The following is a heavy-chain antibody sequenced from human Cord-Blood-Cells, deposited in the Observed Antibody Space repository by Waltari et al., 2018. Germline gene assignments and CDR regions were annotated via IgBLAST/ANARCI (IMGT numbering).Heavy chain of an antibody. V-gene: IGHV4-4*07. CDR3: ARDRRYYDSSGYYYYYGMDV. J-gene: IGHJ6*02. CDR2: IYTSGST. D-gene: IGHD3-22*01. Sequence: QVQLQESGPGLVKPSENLSLTCTVSGGSISSYYWSWIRPPAGTGLEWIGRIYTSGSTNYNPSLKSRVTMSVDTSKNQFSLKLSSVTAADTAVYYCARDRRYYDSSGYYYYYGMDVWGQGTTVTVSS. CDR1: GGSISSYY.